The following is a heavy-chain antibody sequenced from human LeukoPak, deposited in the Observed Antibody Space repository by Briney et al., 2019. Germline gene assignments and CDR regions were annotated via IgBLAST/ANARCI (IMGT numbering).Heavy chain of an antibody. CDR3: ARDPYSGSYGNYYYYYMDV. D-gene: IGHD1-26*01. Sequence: GGSLRLSCAASGFTFSNYNMNWVRQAPGKGLEWISSITSISSYIYYADPVRGRFTISGDNAKNSLYLQMHSLRAEDTALYFCARDPYSGSYGNYYYYYMDVWGKGTTVTISS. V-gene: IGHV3-21*01. CDR2: ITSISSYI. CDR1: GFTFSNYN. J-gene: IGHJ6*03.